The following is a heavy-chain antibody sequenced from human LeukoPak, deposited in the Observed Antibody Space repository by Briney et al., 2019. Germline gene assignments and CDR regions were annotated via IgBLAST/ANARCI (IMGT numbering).Heavy chain of an antibody. J-gene: IGHJ4*02. CDR1: GFTFSSYG. CDR2: IWYDGSNK. D-gene: IGHD3-22*01. CDR3: AKSMYYYDSSGYNYFDY. V-gene: IGHV3-33*06. Sequence: PGXXLRLSCAASGFTFSSYGMHWVRQAPGKGLEWVAVIWYDGSNKYYADSVKGRFTISRDNSKNTLYLQMNSLRAEDTAVYYCAKSMYYYDSSGYNYFDYWGQGTLVTVSS.